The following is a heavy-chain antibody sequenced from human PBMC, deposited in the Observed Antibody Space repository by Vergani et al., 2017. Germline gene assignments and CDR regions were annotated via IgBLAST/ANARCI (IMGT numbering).Heavy chain of an antibody. Sequence: EVQLLESGGGLVQPGGSLRLSCAASGFTFSSYAMSWVRQAPGRGLGWVSAISGSGGRTYYADSVKGRFTSSRDNSKNTLYLQMNSLRAEDTAVYYCAKDRRIAALGWRACFDYWGQGTLVTVSS. V-gene: IGHV3-23*01. CDR1: GFTFSSYA. D-gene: IGHD6-6*01. CDR3: AKDRRIAALGWRACFDY. J-gene: IGHJ4*02. CDR2: ISGSGGRT.